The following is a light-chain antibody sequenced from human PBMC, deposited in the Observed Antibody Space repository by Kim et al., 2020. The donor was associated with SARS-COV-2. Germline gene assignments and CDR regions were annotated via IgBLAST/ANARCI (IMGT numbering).Light chain of an antibody. V-gene: IGKV1D-16*01. Sequence: ASVGDQVSITCRASHDIGTSLAWYQQRADKASKLLIYGASSLHSGVPTMFSGSGAGTEFTIIISSLQHEDFATYYCQQYSTYPRSFGGGTKVDIK. J-gene: IGKJ4*01. CDR3: QQYSTYPRS. CDR2: GAS. CDR1: HDIGTS.